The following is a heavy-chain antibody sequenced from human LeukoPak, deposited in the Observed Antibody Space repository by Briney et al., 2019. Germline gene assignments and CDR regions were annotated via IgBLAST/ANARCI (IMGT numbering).Heavy chain of an antibody. CDR2: ITTSGGIT. D-gene: IGHD3-22*01. V-gene: IGHV3-23*01. Sequence: PGGSLRLSCAASAFTFSSYVMTWVRQAPGRGLEWVSTITTSGGITYYADSVKGRFTISRDNSKNTLYLQMNSLRAEDTAVYYCAMDDSSGYYSSYFDYWGQGTLVTVSS. CDR3: AMDDSSGYYSSYFDY. J-gene: IGHJ4*02. CDR1: AFTFSSYV.